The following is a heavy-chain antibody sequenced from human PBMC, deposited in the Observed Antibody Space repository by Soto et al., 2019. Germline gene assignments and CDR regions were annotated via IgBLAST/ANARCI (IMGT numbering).Heavy chain of an antibody. D-gene: IGHD2-21*02. Sequence: GGSLRLSCAASGFTFSSYAMSWVRQAPGKGLEWVSAISGSGGSTYYADSAKGRFTISRDNSKNTLYLQMNSLRAEDTAVYYCAKVAYCGGDCYPYYFDYWGQGTLVTVSS. CDR2: ISGSGGST. J-gene: IGHJ4*02. CDR3: AKVAYCGGDCYPYYFDY. CDR1: GFTFSSYA. V-gene: IGHV3-23*01.